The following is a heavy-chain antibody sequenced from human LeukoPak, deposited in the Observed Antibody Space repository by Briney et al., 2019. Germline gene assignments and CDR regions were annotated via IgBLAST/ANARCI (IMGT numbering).Heavy chain of an antibody. J-gene: IGHJ4*02. D-gene: IGHD6-13*01. Sequence: GGSLRLSCAASGFTFSSYSMSWVRQAPGKGLEWVSYISSSSSTIYYADSVKGRFTISRDNAKNSLYLQMNSLRAEDTAVYYCARPIAAAGTGGDFDYWGQGTLVTVSS. CDR3: ARPIAAAGTGGDFDY. CDR1: GFTFSSYS. V-gene: IGHV3-48*01. CDR2: ISSSSSTI.